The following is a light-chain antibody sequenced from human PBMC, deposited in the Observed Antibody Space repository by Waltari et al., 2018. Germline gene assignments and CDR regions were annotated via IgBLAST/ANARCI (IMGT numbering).Light chain of an antibody. V-gene: IGLV2-14*01. CDR2: EVS. Sequence: QSALTQPASVSGSPGQSITISCSGTDRDVGADDCVSWYPQHPGKAPHLIIYEVSNRPSGISNRFSASKSGNTASLTISGLQAEDEADYYCSSYTTSSAPGVFGTGTRVTVL. CDR3: SSYTTSSAPGV. CDR1: DRDVGADDC. J-gene: IGLJ1*01.